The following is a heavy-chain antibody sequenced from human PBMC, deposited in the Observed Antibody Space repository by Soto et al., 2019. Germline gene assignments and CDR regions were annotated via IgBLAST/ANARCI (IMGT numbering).Heavy chain of an antibody. CDR3: ARVAVPAAMNAFDI. V-gene: IGHV3-30-3*01. Sequence: PGGSLRLSCAASGFTFSSYAMHWVRQAPGKGLEWVAVISYDGSNKYYADSVKGRFTISRDNSKNTLYLQMNSLRAEDTAVYYGARVAVPAAMNAFDIWGQGTMVTVS. CDR2: ISYDGSNK. CDR1: GFTFSSYA. J-gene: IGHJ3*02. D-gene: IGHD2-2*01.